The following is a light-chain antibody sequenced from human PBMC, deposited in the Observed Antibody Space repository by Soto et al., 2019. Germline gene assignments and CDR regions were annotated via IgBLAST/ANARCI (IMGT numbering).Light chain of an antibody. CDR1: SSDVGGYNY. CDR3: SSYTSSSNWV. V-gene: IGLV2-14*01. Sequence: QSALTQPASVSGSPGQSITISCTGTSSDVGGYNYVSWYQQHPGKALKLMIYDVSNRPSGVSNRFSGSKSGNTASLTISGLQAEDEADYYCSSYTSSSNWVFGGGTKLTVL. CDR2: DVS. J-gene: IGLJ3*02.